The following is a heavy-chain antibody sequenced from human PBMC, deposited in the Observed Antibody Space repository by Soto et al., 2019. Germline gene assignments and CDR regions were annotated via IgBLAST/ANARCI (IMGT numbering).Heavy chain of an antibody. J-gene: IGHJ4*02. D-gene: IGHD3-22*01. CDR3: AHSGSYDIFDY. CDR2: IYWNDDK. V-gene: IGHV2-5*01. CDR1: GFSLSTSGVG. Sequence: QITLKESGPTLVKPTQTLTLTCTFSGFSLSTSGVGVGWIRQPPGKALEWLALIYWNDDKRYSPSLKSRLTITKDTSKTQVVLTMTYMDPVDTATYYCAHSGSYDIFDYWGQGTLVTVSS.